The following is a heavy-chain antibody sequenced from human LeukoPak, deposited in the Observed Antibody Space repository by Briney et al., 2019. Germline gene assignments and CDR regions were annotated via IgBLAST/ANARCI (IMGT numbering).Heavy chain of an antibody. CDR2: ISSSSSYI. V-gene: IGHV3-21*01. CDR3: ARVLDYDFWSGYYTADY. J-gene: IGHJ4*02. CDR1: GGSISSSSYY. Sequence: PSETLSLTCTVSGGSISSSSYYWGWVRQAPGKGLEWVSSISSSSSYIYYADSVKGRFTISRDNAKNSLYLQMNSLRAEDTAVYYCARVLDYDFWSGYYTADYWGQGTLVTVSS. D-gene: IGHD3-3*01.